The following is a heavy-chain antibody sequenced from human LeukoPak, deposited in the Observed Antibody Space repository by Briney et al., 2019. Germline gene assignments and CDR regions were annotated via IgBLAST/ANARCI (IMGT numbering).Heavy chain of an antibody. J-gene: IGHJ6*02. CDR1: GGSISSYY. CDR2: IYYSGST. CDR3: ARSDFADYYYYGMTS. D-gene: IGHD2-21*01. V-gene: IGHV4-59*01. Sequence: SETLSLTCTVSGGSISSYYWSWIRQPPGKGLEWIGYIYYSGSTNYNPSLKSRVTISVDTSKNQFSLKLSSVTAADTAVYYCARSDFADYYYYGMTSGAKGPRSPSP.